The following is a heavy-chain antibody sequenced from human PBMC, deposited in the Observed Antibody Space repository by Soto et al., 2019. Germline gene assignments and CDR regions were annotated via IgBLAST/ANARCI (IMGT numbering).Heavy chain of an antibody. CDR3: AINEGTDGYKFAY. CDR2: IIPLFGTA. CDR1: GGTFSTYD. V-gene: IGHV1-69*01. J-gene: IGHJ4*02. Sequence: QVQLVQSGAEVKKPGSSVKVSCKASGGTFSTYDICWVRQAPGQGLEWMGGIIPLFGTANYAQKFQGRVTITADESTRTAYMELRRLRSEDTAVYYCAINEGTDGYKFAYWGQGTLVTVSS. D-gene: IGHD5-12*01.